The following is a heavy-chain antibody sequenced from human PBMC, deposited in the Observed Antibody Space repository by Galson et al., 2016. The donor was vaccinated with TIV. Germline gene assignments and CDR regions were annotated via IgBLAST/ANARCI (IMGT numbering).Heavy chain of an antibody. D-gene: IGHD3-16*01. CDR1: GDTFASYA. CDR3: ARVSPDTWGGSGMAV. Sequence: SVKVSCKASGDTFASYAISWVRQAPGQGLEWMGRIIPIRGVTNYAQNFQGRVTISADKSTSTVYMDLRHLRSDDTAVFFCARVSPDTWGGSGMAVWGQGTTVTVSS. CDR2: IIPIRGVT. J-gene: IGHJ6*02. V-gene: IGHV1-69*04.